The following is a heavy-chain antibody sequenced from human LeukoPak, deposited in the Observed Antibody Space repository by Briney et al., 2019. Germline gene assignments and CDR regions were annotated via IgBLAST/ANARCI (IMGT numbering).Heavy chain of an antibody. Sequence: GGSLRLSCAASGFTFSNYAMNWVRQAPGKGLEWVSLISGSTGSTYYADSVKGRFSISRDNSKNTVYLQMNSLRVEDTAVYYCATLWDPVAGTTQPLLWGQGTLVTVSS. CDR3: ATLWDPVAGTTQPLL. V-gene: IGHV3-23*01. J-gene: IGHJ4*02. D-gene: IGHD6-19*01. CDR1: GFTFSNYA. CDR2: ISGSTGST.